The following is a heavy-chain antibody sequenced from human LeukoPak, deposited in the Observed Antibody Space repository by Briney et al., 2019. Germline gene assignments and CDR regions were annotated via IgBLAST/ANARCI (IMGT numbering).Heavy chain of an antibody. V-gene: IGHV5-51*01. CDR1: GYSFTSYW. CDR2: IYPGYSDT. J-gene: IGHJ4*02. Sequence: GESLKISCKGSGYSFTSYWIGWVRQMPGKGLEWMGIIYPGYSDTRYSPSFQGQVTISADKSISTAYLQWSSLKASDTAMYYCAVVVRGVIIGGYFDYWGQGTLVTVSS. D-gene: IGHD3-10*01. CDR3: AVVVRGVIIGGYFDY.